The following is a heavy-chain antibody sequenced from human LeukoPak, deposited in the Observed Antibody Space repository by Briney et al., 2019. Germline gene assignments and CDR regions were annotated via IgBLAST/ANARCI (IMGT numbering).Heavy chain of an antibody. D-gene: IGHD6-19*01. CDR3: VRRGDASSGWGDHDF. CDR1: GFTFNRNA. Sequence: GGSLSLSCAAPGFTFNRNAISWVRQAPGKGLEGVSTIGGSGDKTFYADSVKGRFTISRDNSKNMVHLQMNSLTGEDTALYYCVRRGDASSGWGDHDFWGQGALVTVSS. CDR2: IGGSGDKT. V-gene: IGHV3-23*01. J-gene: IGHJ4*02.